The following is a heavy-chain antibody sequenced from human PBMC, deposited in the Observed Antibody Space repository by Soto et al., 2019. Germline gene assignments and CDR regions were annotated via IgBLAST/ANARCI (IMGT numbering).Heavy chain of an antibody. CDR1: GFTFSSYA. J-gene: IGHJ4*02. V-gene: IGHV3-23*01. Sequence: EVQLLESGGGLVQPGGSLRLSCAASGFTFSSYAMSWVRQAPGKGLEWVSSLTDTGGSTYYADSVKGRFTISRDNSKNTVYMQMNSLRAEDTAVYYCAILKIRSGGVIVSNYWGQGTLVTVSS. D-gene: IGHD3-16*02. CDR2: LTDTGGST. CDR3: AILKIRSGGVIVSNY.